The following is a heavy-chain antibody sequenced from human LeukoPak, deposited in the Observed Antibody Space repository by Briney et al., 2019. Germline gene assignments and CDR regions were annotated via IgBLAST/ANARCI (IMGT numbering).Heavy chain of an antibody. Sequence: ASVKVSCKASGYTFTGYYMHWVRQAPGQGLEWMGWINPNSGGTNYAQKFQGRVTMTRDTSISTAYMELSRLRSDDTAVYYCARVLVVTVGGLLFDYWGQGTLVTVSS. CDR2: INPNSGGT. V-gene: IGHV1-2*02. D-gene: IGHD3-22*01. CDR3: ARVLVVTVGGLLFDY. CDR1: GYTFTGYY. J-gene: IGHJ4*02.